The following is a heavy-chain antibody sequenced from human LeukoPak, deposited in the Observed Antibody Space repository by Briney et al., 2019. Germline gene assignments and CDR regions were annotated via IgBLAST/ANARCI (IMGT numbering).Heavy chain of an antibody. V-gene: IGHV1-2*02. CDR2: INPNSGGT. D-gene: IGHD2-8*01. CDR3: ARDPYCTNGVCYTGYYYGMDV. CDR1: GYTFTGYY. Sequence: ASVKVSCKASGYTFTGYYMHWVRQAPGQGLEWMGWINPNSGGTNYAQEFQGRVTMTRDTSISTAYMELSRLRSDDTAVYYCARDPYCTNGVCYTGYYYGMDVWGQGTTVTVSS. J-gene: IGHJ6*02.